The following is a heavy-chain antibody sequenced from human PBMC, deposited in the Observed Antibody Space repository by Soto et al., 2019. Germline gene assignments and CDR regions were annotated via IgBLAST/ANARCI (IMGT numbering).Heavy chain of an antibody. CDR3: ARDPARGSIIAVAGSFDY. J-gene: IGHJ4*02. D-gene: IGHD6-19*01. CDR1: GFTFSSYS. V-gene: IGHV3-21*01. Sequence: EVQLVESGGGLVKPGGSLRLSCAASGFTFSSYSMNWVRQAPGKGLEWVSSISSSSSYLYYADSVKGRFTISRDNAKNSLYLQMNNLRAEDTAVYYCARDPARGSIIAVAGSFDYWGQGTLVTVSS. CDR2: ISSSSSYL.